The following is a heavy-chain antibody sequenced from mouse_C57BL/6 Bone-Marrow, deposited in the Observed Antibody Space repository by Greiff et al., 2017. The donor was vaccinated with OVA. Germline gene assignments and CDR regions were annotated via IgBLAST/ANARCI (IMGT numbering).Heavy chain of an antibody. V-gene: IGHV1-52*01. Sequence: QVHVKQPGAELVRPGSSVKLSCKASGYTFTSYWMHWVKQRPIQGLEWIGNIDPSDSETHYNQKFKDKATLTVDKSSSTAYMQLSSLTSEDSAVYYCARGVGAMDYWGQGTSVTVSS. CDR3: ARGVGAMDY. CDR1: GYTFTSYW. CDR2: IDPSDSET. J-gene: IGHJ4*01. D-gene: IGHD4-1*01.